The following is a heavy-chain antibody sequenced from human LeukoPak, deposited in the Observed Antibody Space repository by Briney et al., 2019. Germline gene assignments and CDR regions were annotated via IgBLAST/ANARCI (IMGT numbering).Heavy chain of an antibody. V-gene: IGHV3-48*04. CDR1: GFTFSGYS. CDR3: GRDPHYGAIDY. Sequence: GGSLRLSCAASGFTFSGYSLNWVRQAPGKGLEWISYISTAGTTVYYADSVKGRFAISRDNAKNSLYLQMNSLRAEDTAVYYCGRDPHYGAIDYWGQGTLVTVSS. D-gene: IGHD4-17*01. J-gene: IGHJ4*02. CDR2: ISTAGTTV.